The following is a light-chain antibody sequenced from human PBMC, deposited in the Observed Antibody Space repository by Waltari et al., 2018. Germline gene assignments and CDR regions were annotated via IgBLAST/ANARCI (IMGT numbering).Light chain of an antibody. CDR2: AAS. CDR3: QNHERLPAT. J-gene: IGKJ1*01. Sequence: VLTQSPGTLSLSPGERATLSCRASQSIGKYLVWYQQRPGHAPRLLIYAASTRATGIPDRFSGSGFGTDFTLTISRLEPEDFAMYYCQNHERLPATFGQGTKVEIK. CDR1: QSIGKY. V-gene: IGKV3-20*01.